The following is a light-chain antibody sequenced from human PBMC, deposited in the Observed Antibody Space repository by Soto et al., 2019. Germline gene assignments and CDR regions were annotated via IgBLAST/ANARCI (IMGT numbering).Light chain of an antibody. J-gene: IGLJ1*01. V-gene: IGLV3-21*02. CDR1: NIGSKS. Sequence: SYELAQPPSVSVAPGPTARISCGGNNIGSKSVHWYQQKPGQGPVLGVYDDSDRPSGIPERFAGSNSRTTATLTISRVEAGDEADYYCQVWNSSSDHYVFGTGTKGPVL. CDR2: DDS. CDR3: QVWNSSSDHYV.